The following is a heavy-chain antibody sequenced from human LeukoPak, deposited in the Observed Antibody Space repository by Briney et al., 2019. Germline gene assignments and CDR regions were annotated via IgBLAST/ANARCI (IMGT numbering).Heavy chain of an antibody. J-gene: IGHJ4*02. Sequence: PGGSLRLSCAASGFTFSSYSMNWVRQAPGKGLEWVSYISSSSSTIYYADSVKGRFTISRDNAKNSLYLQMNSLRAEDTAVYYCARGEGYYYDSSGYYYRTLLFDYWGQGTLVTVSS. CDR3: ARGEGYYYDSSGYYYRTLLFDY. D-gene: IGHD3-22*01. CDR1: GFTFSSYS. CDR2: ISSSSSTI. V-gene: IGHV3-48*01.